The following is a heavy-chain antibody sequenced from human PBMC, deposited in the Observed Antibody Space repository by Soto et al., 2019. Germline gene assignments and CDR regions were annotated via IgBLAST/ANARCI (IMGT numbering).Heavy chain of an antibody. J-gene: IGHJ4*02. V-gene: IGHV3-7*03. CDR3: ARTGWPQSSYYFDY. Sequence: GGSLRLSCAASGFSFSLFWMSWVRQTPGKGLEWVANINEDESEKFFADSVKGRFTISRDNAKNSLSLQMNSLTADDTAVYYCARTGWPQSSYYFDYWGQGTLVTVSS. D-gene: IGHD3-16*01. CDR2: INEDESEK. CDR1: GFSFSLFW.